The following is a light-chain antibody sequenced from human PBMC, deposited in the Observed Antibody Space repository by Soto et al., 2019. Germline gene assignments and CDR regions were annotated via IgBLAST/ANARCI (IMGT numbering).Light chain of an antibody. V-gene: IGKV3-11*01. J-gene: IGKJ3*01. CDR1: QSVSSY. CDR2: DAS. CDR3: QQRSNWPLT. Sequence: EIVLTQSPATLSLSPGERATLSCRASQSVSSYLAWYQQKPGQAPRLLIYDASNRATGIPARVSGSGSGTDFTLTISSLGPDDVAVYYCQQRSNWPLTFGPGNKVDIK.